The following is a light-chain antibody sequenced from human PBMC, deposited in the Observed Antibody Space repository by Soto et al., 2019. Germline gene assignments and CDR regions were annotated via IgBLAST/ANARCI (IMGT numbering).Light chain of an antibody. V-gene: IGKV3-11*01. J-gene: IGKJ3*01. CDR2: DAS. CDR3: QQQIDWLCT. CDR1: QRISSS. Sequence: EIVLTKSSATLSLTPGERATLYCRASQRISSSLAWNQQKPGQAPRLLIYDASSRATGFPARFSGSRSGTDFTLTIGSLYPEDFADDNWQQQIDWLCTFGDVTILDIK.